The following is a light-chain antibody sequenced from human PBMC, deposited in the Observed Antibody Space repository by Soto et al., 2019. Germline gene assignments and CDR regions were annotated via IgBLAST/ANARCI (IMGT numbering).Light chain of an antibody. CDR3: QQYGDSPMYT. J-gene: IGKJ2*01. CDR2: GAS. Sequence: EIVMTQSPATLSVSPGERATLSCRASQSVSSNLAWYQQKPGQAPTLLIYGASARATGIPVRFSGSRSGTEFTLTISRLEPEDFAVYFCQQYGDSPMYTFGQGTKLEI. V-gene: IGKV3-15*01. CDR1: QSVSSN.